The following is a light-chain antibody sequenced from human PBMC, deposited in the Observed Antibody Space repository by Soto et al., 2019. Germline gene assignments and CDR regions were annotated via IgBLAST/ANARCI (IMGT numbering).Light chain of an antibody. Sequence: EIVLTQSPGTLSLSPGERVTLSSRAGQRFNSSSLAWYQHKPGQAPRLLIYGASTRATGIPDRFSGSGSGTDFTLTIARLEPGAFAVYYCQQYGNSPQTFGQGTKLDIK. CDR3: QQYGNSPQT. V-gene: IGKV3-20*01. CDR1: QRFNSSS. J-gene: IGKJ1*01. CDR2: GAS.